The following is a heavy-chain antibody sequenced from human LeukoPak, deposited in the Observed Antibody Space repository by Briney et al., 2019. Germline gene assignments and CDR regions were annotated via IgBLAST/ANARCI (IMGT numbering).Heavy chain of an antibody. J-gene: IGHJ4*02. CDR1: ALTFSSFW. V-gene: IGHV3-7*01. CDR2: INEDGSEK. Sequence: GGSLRLSCAPSALTFSSFWMTWVRQAPGKGLEWVANINEDGSEKNYVDSVKGRFTISRDNAKNSLFLQMNSLRAEDTALYYCARGGPTGALDDWGQGTLLTVSS. D-gene: IGHD7-27*01. CDR3: ARGGPTGALDD.